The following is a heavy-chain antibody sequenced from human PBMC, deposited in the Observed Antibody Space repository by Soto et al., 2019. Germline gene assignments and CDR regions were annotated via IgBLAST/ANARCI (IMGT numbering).Heavy chain of an antibody. V-gene: IGHV4-59*01. CDR2: IYSSGST. D-gene: IGHD6-19*01. CDR3: ARFSGWYSAFDY. Sequence: PSETLSLTCTVSGGSINIYYWSWIRQPPGKGLEWIGYIYSSGSTNYNPSLKSRVTISVDTSKSEFSLKLTSVTAADTAVYYCARFSGWYSAFDYWGQGTPVTVS. J-gene: IGHJ4*02. CDR1: GGSINIYY.